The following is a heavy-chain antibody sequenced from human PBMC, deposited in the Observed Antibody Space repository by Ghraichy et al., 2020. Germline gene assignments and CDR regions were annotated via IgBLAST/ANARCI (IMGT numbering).Heavy chain of an antibody. CDR1: GFTFSSYS. J-gene: IGHJ6*02. CDR3: ARGMGGYYGMDV. D-gene: IGHD3-16*01. V-gene: IGHV3-21*01. CDR2: ISSSSSYI. Sequence: GESLNISCAASGFTFSSYSMNWVRQAPGKGLEWVSSISSSSSYIYYADSVKGRFTISRDNAKNSLYLQMNSLRAEDTAVYYCARGMGGYYGMDVWGQGTTVTVSS.